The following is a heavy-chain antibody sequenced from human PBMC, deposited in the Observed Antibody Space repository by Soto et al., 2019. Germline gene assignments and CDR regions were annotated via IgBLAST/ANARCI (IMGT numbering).Heavy chain of an antibody. CDR1: GYTFTSYG. CDR2: IIPILGIA. J-gene: IGHJ6*02. Sequence: SVKVSCKASGYTFTSYGISWVRQAPGQGLEWMGRIIPILGIANYAQKFQGRVTITADKSTSTAYMELSSLRSEDTAVYYCARDKGRPQLGGNYYYITDVWGQGTSVTVSS. V-gene: IGHV1-69*04. D-gene: IGHD3-3*02. CDR3: ARDKGRPQLGGNYYYITDV.